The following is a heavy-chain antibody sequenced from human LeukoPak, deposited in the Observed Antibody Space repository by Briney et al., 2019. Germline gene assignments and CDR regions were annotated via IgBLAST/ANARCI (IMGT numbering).Heavy chain of an antibody. D-gene: IGHD6-13*01. J-gene: IGHJ2*01. CDR2: IYYSGST. Sequence: PSETLSLTCTVSGGYIRSYYWSWIRQPPGKGLEWIGYIYYSGSTNYNPSLKSRVTISVDTSKKRLSLKLSSVTAADTAVYYCARVYYSSSYDYWYFDLWGRGTLVTVSS. V-gene: IGHV4-59*01. CDR3: ARVYYSSSYDYWYFDL. CDR1: GGYIRSYY.